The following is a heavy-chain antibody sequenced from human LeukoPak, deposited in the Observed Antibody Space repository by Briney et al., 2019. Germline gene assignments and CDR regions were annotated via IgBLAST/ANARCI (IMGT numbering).Heavy chain of an antibody. V-gene: IGHV3-48*01. CDR1: GFTFSSYS. Sequence: PGGSLRLSCAASGFTFSSYSMNWVRQAPGKGLEWVSYISSSSSTIYYADSVKGRFTISRDNAKNSLYLQMNSLRAEDTAVYYCARFPYVDIVATAGYYFDYWGQGTLVTVSS. J-gene: IGHJ4*02. CDR3: ARFPYVDIVATAGYYFDY. D-gene: IGHD5-12*01. CDR2: ISSSSSTI.